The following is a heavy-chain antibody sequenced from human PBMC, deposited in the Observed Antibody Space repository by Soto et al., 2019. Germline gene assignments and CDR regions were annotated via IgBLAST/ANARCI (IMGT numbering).Heavy chain of an antibody. CDR2: ISHDGSNK. Sequence: GGSLRLSCAASGFTFSTYGMHWVRQAPGKGLDWVAIISHDGSNKYYADSVKGRFTISRDNSKNTLYLQLNSLRVDDTAVYYCGKERRGSGWSVCNFWGQGTLVTVSS. J-gene: IGHJ4*02. CDR3: GKERRGSGWSVCNF. V-gene: IGHV3-30*18. D-gene: IGHD6-19*01. CDR1: GFTFSTYG.